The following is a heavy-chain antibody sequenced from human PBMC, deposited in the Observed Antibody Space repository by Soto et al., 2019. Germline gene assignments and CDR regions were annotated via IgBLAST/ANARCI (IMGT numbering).Heavy chain of an antibody. Sequence: VQLVESGGGLVKPGGSLRLSCVASGFTFSSYGMHWVRQAPGKGLEWGAVITYDGNNKYYADSVKGRFTISRDNFKNTLYLQMDSLRAEDTAMYYCAKDHLETTVTTPSYWGQGTLVTVSS. CDR1: GFTFSSYG. CDR3: AKDHLETTVTTPSY. V-gene: IGHV3-30*18. J-gene: IGHJ4*02. D-gene: IGHD4-17*01. CDR2: ITYDGNNK.